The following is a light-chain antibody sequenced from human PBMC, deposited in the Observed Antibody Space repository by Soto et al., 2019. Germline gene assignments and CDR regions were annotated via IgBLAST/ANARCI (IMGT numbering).Light chain of an antibody. Sequence: QSSLTQPPSVSVAPGQRVTVSCTGSSSNIGAGYDVHWYQQLPGTAPELLIYANNNRPSGVPGRFSGSKSGTSASLAITGLQAEDEADYYCQSYDSSQSGYVFGTGTKVTVL. V-gene: IGLV1-40*01. CDR3: QSYDSSQSGYV. CDR2: ANN. J-gene: IGLJ1*01. CDR1: SSNIGAGYD.